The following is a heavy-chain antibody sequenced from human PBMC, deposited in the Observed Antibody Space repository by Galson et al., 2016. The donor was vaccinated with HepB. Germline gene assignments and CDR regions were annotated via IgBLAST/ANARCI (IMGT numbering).Heavy chain of an antibody. D-gene: IGHD3-10*01. CDR1: GAPVSTTSYY. J-gene: IGHJ5*02. CDR3: AMRRYFYGSGRKTWFDP. Sequence: SETLSLTCTVFGAPVSTTSYYWAWIRQPPGKGLEWIGTTYYSGSTSYNPSLKSRLTISIDTSKNQFSLNLRSVTAADTSVYFCAMRRYFYGSGRKTWFDPWGQGTRVTVSS. V-gene: IGHV4-39*01. CDR2: TYYSGST.